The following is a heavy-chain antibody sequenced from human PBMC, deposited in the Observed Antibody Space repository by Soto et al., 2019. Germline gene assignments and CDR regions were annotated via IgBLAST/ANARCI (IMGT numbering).Heavy chain of an antibody. V-gene: IGHV4-31*03. Sequence: SDTCSFADDSSTRGSFYRSRIRHVPGKGLEWIGNVYKTQSTDFNPSLKSRLTMSVDTSTNQFSLRLTSVTAADTAVYYCARLGNEYDSRRLLYFKFWGPGSLVTVSS. CDR1: DDSSTRGSFY. CDR3: ARLGNEYDSRRLLYFKF. CDR2: VYKTQST. D-gene: IGHD2-8*01. J-gene: IGHJ4*02.